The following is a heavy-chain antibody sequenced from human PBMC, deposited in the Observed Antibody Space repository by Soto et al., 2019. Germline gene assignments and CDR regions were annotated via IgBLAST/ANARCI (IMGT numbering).Heavy chain of an antibody. CDR3: ARDLEAYYYGSGSFPTHSSFDY. D-gene: IGHD3-10*01. Sequence: GASVKVSCKASGGTFSSYAISWVRQAPGQGLQWVGIINPTVATTSYAQNFQGRVTMTRDTSTSTVYMELRSLRSDDTAVYYCARDLEAYYYGSGSFPTHSSFDYWGQGTLVTVSS. V-gene: IGHV1-46*01. CDR1: GGTFSSYA. J-gene: IGHJ4*02. CDR2: INPTVATT.